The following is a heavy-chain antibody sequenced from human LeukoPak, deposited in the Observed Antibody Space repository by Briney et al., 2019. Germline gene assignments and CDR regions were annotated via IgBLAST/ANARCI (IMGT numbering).Heavy chain of an antibody. CDR3: ARDLRVGASLSHFDY. Sequence: ASVKVSCKASGYTFTSYGISWVRQSPGQGLEWMGWISAYNGNTNYAQKLQGGVTMTTDTSTSTDYMELRSLRSDDTAVYYCARDLRVGASLSHFDYWGQGTLVTVSS. D-gene: IGHD1-26*01. J-gene: IGHJ4*02. V-gene: IGHV1-18*01. CDR1: GYTFTSYG. CDR2: ISAYNGNT.